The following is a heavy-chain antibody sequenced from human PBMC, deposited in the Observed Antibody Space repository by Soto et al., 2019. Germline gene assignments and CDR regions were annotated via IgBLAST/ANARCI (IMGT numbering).Heavy chain of an antibody. D-gene: IGHD2-15*01. Sequence: EVQLLESGGGLLQPGGSLRLSCTASGFTFSNYAMSWVRQAPGKGLEWVSTFSSGGGGTYYADSVKGRFTISRDNSINTLSLQMNSLRAEDTAVYYCTKANRYCSGANCFTFDYWGLGTLVTVSS. V-gene: IGHV3-23*01. J-gene: IGHJ4*02. CDR1: GFTFSNYA. CDR2: FSSGGGGT. CDR3: TKANRYCSGANCFTFDY.